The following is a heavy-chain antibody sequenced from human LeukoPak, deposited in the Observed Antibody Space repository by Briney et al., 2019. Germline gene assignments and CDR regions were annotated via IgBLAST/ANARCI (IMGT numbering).Heavy chain of an antibody. D-gene: IGHD6-19*01. V-gene: IGHV1-2*02. CDR1: VYTFTGYY. J-gene: IGHJ4*02. CDR2: INANSGGT. CDR3: ARAQQWLLLGIDY. Sequence: ASVKVSCKASVYTFTGYYMHWVRQAPGQGREWVGWINANSGGTKYAQKFQGRVTMTRDTSISTAYMELSRLRSDDTAVYYCARAQQWLLLGIDYWGQGTLVTVSS.